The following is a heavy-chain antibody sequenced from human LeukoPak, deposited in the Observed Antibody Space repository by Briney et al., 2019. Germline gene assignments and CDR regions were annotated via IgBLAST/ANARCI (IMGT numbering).Heavy chain of an antibody. V-gene: IGHV1-2*02. CDR3: ARSAISAPGYMDV. CDR2: INPNSGGT. D-gene: IGHD3-9*01. CDR1: GYTFTGYY. Sequence: ASVKVSCKASGYTFTGYYTHWVRQAPGQGLEWMGWINPNSGGTNYAQKFQGRVTMTRDTSISTAYMELSRLRSDDTAVYYCARSAISAPGYMDVWGKGTTVTVSS. J-gene: IGHJ6*03.